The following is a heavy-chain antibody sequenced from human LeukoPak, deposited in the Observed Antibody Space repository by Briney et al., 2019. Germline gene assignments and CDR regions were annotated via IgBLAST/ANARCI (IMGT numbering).Heavy chain of an antibody. CDR3: AKDNSAADPYYYYCMDV. CDR2: IIGSGGST. CDR1: GFTFSSYA. V-gene: IGHV3-23*01. D-gene: IGHD6-13*01. Sequence: GGSLRLSCAASGFTFSSYAMSWVRQAPGKGLECVSAIIGSGGSTYYADSVKGRFTISRDNSKNTLYLQMNSLRAEDTAVYYCAKDNSAADPYYYYCMDVWGQGTTVTVSS. J-gene: IGHJ6*02.